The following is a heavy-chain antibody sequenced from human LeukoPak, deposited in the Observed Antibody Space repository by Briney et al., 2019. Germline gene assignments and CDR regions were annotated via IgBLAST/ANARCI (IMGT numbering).Heavy chain of an antibody. J-gene: IGHJ3*02. CDR1: GYTFTSYG. CDR3: ARDHYDILTGYRSGTDAFDI. V-gene: IGHV1-18*01. Sequence: ASVKVSCKGSGYTFTSYGISWVRQAPGQGLEWMGWISAYNGNTNYAQKLQGRVTMTTDTSTSTAYMELRSLRSDDTAVYYCARDHYDILTGYRSGTDAFDIWGQGTMVTVSS. D-gene: IGHD3-9*01. CDR2: ISAYNGNT.